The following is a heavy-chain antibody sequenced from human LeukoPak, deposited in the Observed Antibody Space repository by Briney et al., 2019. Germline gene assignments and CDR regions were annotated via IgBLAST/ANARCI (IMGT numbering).Heavy chain of an antibody. CDR1: GFSFSSYA. J-gene: IGHJ4*02. CDR2: ISGSGGTT. V-gene: IGHV3-23*01. Sequence: PGGSLRLSCAASGFSFSSYAMSWVRQAPGKGLEWVSAISGSGGTTYYADSVKGRFTISRDNSKNTLYLQMDSLRAEDTAVYYCASPNSMAGTHYFHYWGQGTLVTVSS. D-gene: IGHD6-19*01. CDR3: ASPNSMAGTHYFHY.